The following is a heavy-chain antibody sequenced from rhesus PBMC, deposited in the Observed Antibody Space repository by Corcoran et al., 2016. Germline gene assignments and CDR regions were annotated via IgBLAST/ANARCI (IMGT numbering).Heavy chain of an antibody. D-gene: IGHD6-43*01. Sequence: QVQLQESGPGLVKPSETLSLTYAVSGGSISGFYWNWIRQPPGKGLEWLGYICGSSGNTYYNPALNSRVSSSTDTSKSHFSLKLRSVTAADTAMYYCARSQGVAAALDYWGQGVLGTVSS. CDR3: ARSQGVAAALDY. CDR1: GGSISGFY. J-gene: IGHJ4*01. CDR2: ICGSSGNT. V-gene: IGHV4-165*02.